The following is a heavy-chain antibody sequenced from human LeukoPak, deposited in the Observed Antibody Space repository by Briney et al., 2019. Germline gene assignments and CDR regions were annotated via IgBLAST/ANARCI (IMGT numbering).Heavy chain of an antibody. D-gene: IGHD6-19*01. CDR1: GFTFSSYW. CDR2: IKQDGSEK. V-gene: IGHV3-7*03. Sequence: PGGSLRLSCAASGFTFSSYWMSWVRQAPGKGLEWVANIKQDGSEKYYVDSVKGRFTISRDNAKHSLYLQMNSLRAEDTALYYCAKDIRAVAGTGLDYWGQGTLVTVSS. J-gene: IGHJ4*02. CDR3: AKDIRAVAGTGLDY.